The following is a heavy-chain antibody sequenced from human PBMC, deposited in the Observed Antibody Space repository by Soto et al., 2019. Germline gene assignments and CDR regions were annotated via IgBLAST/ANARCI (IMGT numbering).Heavy chain of an antibody. CDR3: ATHPGGGGY. CDR2: IYSGGYT. D-gene: IGHD3-10*01. Sequence: EVQLVESGGGLIQPGGSLRLSCAVSGFTVSNNYMSWVRQAPGKGLEGVSVIYSGGYTAYGDSVKGRFTISRDNTKNTQSPQMNPRSAAAPPLYSLATHPGGGGYWGQGTLVTVSS. J-gene: IGHJ4*02. V-gene: IGHV3-53*01. CDR1: GFTVSNNY.